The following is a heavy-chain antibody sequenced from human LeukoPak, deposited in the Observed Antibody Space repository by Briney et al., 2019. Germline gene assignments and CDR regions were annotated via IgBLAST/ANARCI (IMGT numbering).Heavy chain of an antibody. V-gene: IGHV3-21*01. Sequence: XXXSGFTXXXYSMNWVRQAPGKGLEWVSSISSSSSYVXYADSVKGRFTISRDNAKNSLYMKMNRLREEDTAVYYXXXXXXXXXXXLXSSYWGQGTLVTVSS. CDR3: XXXXXXXXXXLXSSY. D-gene: IGHD3-22*01. CDR2: ISSSSSYV. CDR1: GFTXXXYS. J-gene: IGHJ4*02.